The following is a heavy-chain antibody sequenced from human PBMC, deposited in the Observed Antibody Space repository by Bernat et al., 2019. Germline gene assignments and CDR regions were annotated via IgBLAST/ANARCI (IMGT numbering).Heavy chain of an antibody. CDR3: ARDRGVTTWAYFQH. CDR2: INAGSGST. V-gene: IGHV1-3*01. D-gene: IGHD4-17*01. Sequence: QVQLVQSGAEVKKPGASVKVSCKASGYTFTSYAIHWVRQAPGQRLEWMGWINAGSGSTKYSQKFQGRVTFTRDTSASTAYMELRSLRSDDTAVYYCARDRGVTTWAYFQHWGQGTLVTVSS. J-gene: IGHJ1*01. CDR1: GYTFTSYA.